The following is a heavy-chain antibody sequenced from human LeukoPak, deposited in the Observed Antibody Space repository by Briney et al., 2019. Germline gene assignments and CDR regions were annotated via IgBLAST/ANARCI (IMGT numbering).Heavy chain of an antibody. J-gene: IGHJ4*02. CDR2: ISGSGGST. D-gene: IGHD1-26*01. CDR1: GFTLSSYA. CDR3: AKDRVGAIGY. V-gene: IGHV3-23*01. Sequence: PGGSLRLSCAASGFTLSSYAMSWVRQAPGKGLEWVSAISGSGGSTYYADSVKGRFTISRDDSKNTLYLQMNSLRAEDTAVYYCAKDRVGAIGYWGQGTLVTVSS.